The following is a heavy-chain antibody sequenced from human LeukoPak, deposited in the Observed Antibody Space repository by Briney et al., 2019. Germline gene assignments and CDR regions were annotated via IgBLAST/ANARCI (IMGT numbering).Heavy chain of an antibody. CDR2: IIPILGIA. V-gene: IGHV1-69*04. CDR3: ARDLGVVATIMNWFDP. Sequence: EASVKVSCKASGGTFSSYAISWVRQAPGRGLEWMGRIIPILGIANYAQKFQGRVTITADKSTSTAYMELSSLRSEDTAVYYCARDLGVVATIMNWFDPWGQGTLVTVSS. CDR1: GGTFSSYA. D-gene: IGHD5-12*01. J-gene: IGHJ5*02.